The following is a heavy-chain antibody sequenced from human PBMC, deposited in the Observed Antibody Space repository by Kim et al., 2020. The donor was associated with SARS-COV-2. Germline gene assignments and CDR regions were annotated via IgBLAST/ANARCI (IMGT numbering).Heavy chain of an antibody. V-gene: IGHV3-23*01. D-gene: IGHD3-10*01. J-gene: IGHJ5*02. CDR3: AKDFSGHGWFDP. Sequence: YDADSVKSRFTSDRDNSKNKLQLKMHSPGAEDTAVYYCAKDFSGHGWFDPWGQGTLVTVSS.